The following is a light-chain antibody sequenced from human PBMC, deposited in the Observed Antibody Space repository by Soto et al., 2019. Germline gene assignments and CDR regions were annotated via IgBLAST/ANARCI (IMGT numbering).Light chain of an antibody. Sequence: EIVMTQSPATLSVSPGERATLSCRASQSVGSNLAWYQQKPGQAPRLLIYGASTRATGIPARFSGSWSGTEFTLTISSLQSEDFAICFCQQYNNWPPDRTFGQGTKVEIK. V-gene: IGKV3-15*01. CDR2: GAS. J-gene: IGKJ1*01. CDR3: QQYNNWPPDRT. CDR1: QSVGSN.